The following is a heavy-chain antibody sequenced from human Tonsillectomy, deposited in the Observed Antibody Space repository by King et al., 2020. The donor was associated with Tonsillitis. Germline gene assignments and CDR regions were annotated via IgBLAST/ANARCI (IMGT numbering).Heavy chain of an antibody. J-gene: IGHJ6*02. D-gene: IGHD3-10*01. CDR1: GFTFSSYE. CDR2: ITSSGSKI. Sequence: VQLVESGGGLVQPGVSLKLSCAASGFTFSSYEMNWVRQAPGKGLEWVSYITSSGSKIYYADSVKGRFTISRDNAKNTLSLQMNSLRAEDTAVYYCARGNYSSGFYYYGMDVWGQGTTVTVSS. CDR3: ARGNYSSGFYYYGMDV. V-gene: IGHV3-48*03.